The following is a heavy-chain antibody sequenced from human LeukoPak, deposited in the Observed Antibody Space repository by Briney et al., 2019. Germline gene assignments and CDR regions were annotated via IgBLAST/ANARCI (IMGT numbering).Heavy chain of an antibody. Sequence: GESLRLSCAASGFTFSSYWMHWVRQAPGKGLVWVSRINSDGSSTSYADSVKGRFTISRDDAKNSLYLQMNSLRAEDTAIYYCAKVPRQHDNWFDPWGQGTLVTVSS. CDR2: INSDGSST. CDR1: GFTFSSYW. D-gene: IGHD3-9*01. V-gene: IGHV3-74*01. J-gene: IGHJ5*02. CDR3: AKVPRQHDNWFDP.